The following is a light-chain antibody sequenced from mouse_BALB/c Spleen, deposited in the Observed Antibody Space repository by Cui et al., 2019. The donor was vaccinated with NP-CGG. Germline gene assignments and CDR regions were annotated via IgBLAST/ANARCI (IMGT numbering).Light chain of an antibody. V-gene: IGLV1*01. Sequence: HGVVTQETPPTTSPGETVTLTCRSSTGAITTNNYANWVQEKPDHLFTGLIGGTNNRAPGVPARFSGSLIGDKAALTITGAQTEDEAIYFCALWYTNHWVFGGGTKLTVL. J-gene: IGLJ1*01. CDR3: ALWYTNHWV. CDR2: GTN. CDR1: TGAITTNNY.